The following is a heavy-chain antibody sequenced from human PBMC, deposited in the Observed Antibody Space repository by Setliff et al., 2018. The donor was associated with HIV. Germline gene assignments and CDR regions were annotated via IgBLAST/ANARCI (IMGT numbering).Heavy chain of an antibody. J-gene: IGHJ4*02. CDR2: IYYSGST. Sequence: SETLSLTCTVSGDSISGAGFYWTWIRQLPGKGLEWIGSIYYSGSTYYNPSLKSRVTISLGTSRWQFSLTLNSVSAADTAVYFCAREAMYYDDTSGHPQGFDYWGQGTLVTVSS. V-gene: IGHV4-31*03. CDR1: GDSISGAGFY. CDR3: AREAMYYDDTSGHPQGFDY. D-gene: IGHD3-22*01.